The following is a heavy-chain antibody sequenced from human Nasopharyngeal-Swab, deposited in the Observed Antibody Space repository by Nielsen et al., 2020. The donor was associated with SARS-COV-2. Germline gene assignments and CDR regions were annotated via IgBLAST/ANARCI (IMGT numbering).Heavy chain of an antibody. D-gene: IGHD2-15*01. Sequence: GESLKISCAASGFIFSGSSMHWVRQASGKGLEWIGRIRSKANSYATVYAASVKGRFTISRDDSKNTAYLQMNSLKTEDTAVYYCTRESCSGGNCYWGDYFDYWGQGTLVTVSS. CDR2: IRSKANSYAT. CDR3: TRESCSGGNCYWGDYFDY. CDR1: GFIFSGSS. J-gene: IGHJ4*02. V-gene: IGHV3-73*01.